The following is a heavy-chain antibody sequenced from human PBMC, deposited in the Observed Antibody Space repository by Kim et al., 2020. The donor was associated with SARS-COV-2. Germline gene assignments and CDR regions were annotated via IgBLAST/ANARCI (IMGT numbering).Heavy chain of an antibody. J-gene: IGHJ5*01. CDR1: GYFFNTYD. CDR2: VTPSTGNT. D-gene: IGHD6-19*01. Sequence: ASVKVSCKASGYFFNTYDINWVRQAPGQGLEWLGWVTPSTGNTGYAQKFQGRVTVTRDTSIRTAYMELSNLRSDDTAVYYCARTTNGWPNWFGFWAQGTL. V-gene: IGHV1-8*01. CDR3: ARTTNGWPNWFGF.